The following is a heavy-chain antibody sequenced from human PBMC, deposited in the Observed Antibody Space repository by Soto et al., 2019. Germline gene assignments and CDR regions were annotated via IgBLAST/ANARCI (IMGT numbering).Heavy chain of an antibody. J-gene: IGHJ6*02. CDR1: GYALTSYA. CDR2: INAGNGNT. Sequence: GASVKLSCKDSGYALTSYAMHWVRQAPGQRLEWMGWINAGNGNTKYSQKFQGRVTITRDTSASTAYMELSSLRSEDTAVYYCARDRRVIVVVPAAPDYGMDVWGQGTTVTVSS. V-gene: IGHV1-3*01. D-gene: IGHD2-2*01. CDR3: ARDRRVIVVVPAAPDYGMDV.